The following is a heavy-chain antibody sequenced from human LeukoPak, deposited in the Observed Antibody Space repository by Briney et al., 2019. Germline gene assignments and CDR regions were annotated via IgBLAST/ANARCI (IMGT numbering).Heavy chain of an antibody. Sequence: SQTLSLTCAISGDSVSSNSVTWNWIRQSPSRGLEWLGRTYYRSTWYNDYAVSMRGRITVNPDTSKNQFSLHLNSVTPEDTAVYYCARRLTQYDCFDPWGQGILVTVSS. CDR2: TYYRSTWYN. J-gene: IGHJ5*02. D-gene: IGHD2-2*01. CDR1: GDSVSSNSVT. V-gene: IGHV6-1*01. CDR3: ARRLTQYDCFDP.